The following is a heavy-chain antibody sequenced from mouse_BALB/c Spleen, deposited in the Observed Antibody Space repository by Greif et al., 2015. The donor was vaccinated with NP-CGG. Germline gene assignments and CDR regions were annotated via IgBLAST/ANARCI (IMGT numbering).Heavy chain of an antibody. CDR2: SRNKANDYTT. CDR3: ARDGNYWYFDV. Sequence: DVQLVESGGGLVQPGGSLRLSCATSGFTFSDFYMEWVRQPPGKRLEWTAASRNKANDYTTEYSASVKGRFIVSRDTSQSILYLQMNALRAEDTAIYHCARDGNYWYFDVWGAGTTVTVSS. V-gene: IGHV7-1*02. CDR1: GFTFSDFY. J-gene: IGHJ1*01.